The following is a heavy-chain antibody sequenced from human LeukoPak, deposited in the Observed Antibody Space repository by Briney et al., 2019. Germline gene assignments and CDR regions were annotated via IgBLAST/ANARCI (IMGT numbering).Heavy chain of an antibody. CDR2: MDPSGSQK. CDR3: AIWTSVNY. Sequence: PGGSLRLSCAASGFTFNRSWMNWVCQAPGKGLEWVANMDPSGSQKRYVDSVKGRFIISKDNPGASLYLDMYNLRAEDTAIYYCAIWTSVNYWGQGTLVTVSS. V-gene: IGHV3-7*01. CDR1: GFTFNRSW. D-gene: IGHD1-1*01. J-gene: IGHJ4*02.